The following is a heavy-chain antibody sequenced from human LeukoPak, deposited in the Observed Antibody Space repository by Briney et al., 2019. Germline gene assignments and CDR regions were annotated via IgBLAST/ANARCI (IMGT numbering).Heavy chain of an antibody. D-gene: IGHD6-13*01. V-gene: IGHV4-59*01. CDR3: ARRAGSSWSVYFDY. CDR2: IYYSGST. Sequence: SETLSLTCTVSGDSISSYYWSWLRQPPGKGLEWFGYIYYSGSTNYNPSLKRRHNISVDTSKNQFSLKLSSVTAAHTAVYFCARRAGSSWSVYFDYWGQGTLVTVSS. CDR1: GDSISSYY. J-gene: IGHJ4*02.